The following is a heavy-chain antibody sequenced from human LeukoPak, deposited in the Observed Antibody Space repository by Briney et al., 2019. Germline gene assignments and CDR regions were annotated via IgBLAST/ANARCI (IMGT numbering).Heavy chain of an antibody. J-gene: IGHJ4*02. V-gene: IGHV3-53*01. CDR1: GFPVSSYY. Sequence: PGGSLRLACAASGFPVSSYYMSWVRQAPGKGLEWVSVLYIGGSTYYPDSVKGRFTISRDNSKNTLYLQMNSLRADDTAVYYCARDRDDSGSWEIFFDFWGQGTLVTVSS. CDR3: ARDRDDSGSWEIFFDF. CDR2: LYIGGST. D-gene: IGHD3-10*01.